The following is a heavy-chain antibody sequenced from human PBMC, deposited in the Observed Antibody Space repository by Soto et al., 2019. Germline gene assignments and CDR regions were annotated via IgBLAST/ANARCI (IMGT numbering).Heavy chain of an antibody. Sequence: QVQLVESGGGVVQPGRSLRLSCAASGFTFSIYGMHWVRQAPGKGLEWVAVISYDGSNEYYADSVKGRFTISMDNSKKPMYLQVNSRKAWDTAVYYCAKGEPYYYDSSGDYAYFQHWGQGTLVTVSS. CDR1: GFTFSIYG. CDR3: AKGEPYYYDSSGDYAYFQH. V-gene: IGHV3-30*18. CDR2: ISYDGSNE. J-gene: IGHJ1*01. D-gene: IGHD3-22*01.